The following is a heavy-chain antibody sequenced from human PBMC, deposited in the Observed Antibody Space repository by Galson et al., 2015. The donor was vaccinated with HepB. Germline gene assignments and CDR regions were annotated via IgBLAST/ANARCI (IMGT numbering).Heavy chain of an antibody. Sequence: SLRLSCAASTFIFSTYSMNWVRQAPGKGLEWVSYISSSSTTIYYADSVKGRFTISRDNAKNSIYLQMNSLRAGDTAVYYCVFLHGYDLKPLDYWGQGTLVTVSS. CDR3: VFLHGYDLKPLDY. V-gene: IGHV3-48*04. CDR2: ISSSSTTI. J-gene: IGHJ4*02. D-gene: IGHD3-3*01. CDR1: TFIFSTYS.